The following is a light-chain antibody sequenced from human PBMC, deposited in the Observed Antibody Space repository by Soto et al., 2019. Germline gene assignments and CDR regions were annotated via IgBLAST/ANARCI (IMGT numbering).Light chain of an antibody. Sequence: DIQLTQSPSTLSASVGDSVTITCRASQNISTSLAWYQHKPGKAPKLLMFVVSNLESGVPSRFSGSGSGTEFTLTTSSLHSDDFATYYCQQYDYSRTFGQGTKVDIK. J-gene: IGKJ1*01. CDR3: QQYDYSRT. CDR1: QNISTS. CDR2: VVS. V-gene: IGKV1-5*01.